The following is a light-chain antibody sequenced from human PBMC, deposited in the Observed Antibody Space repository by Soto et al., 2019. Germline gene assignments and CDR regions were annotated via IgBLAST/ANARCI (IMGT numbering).Light chain of an antibody. CDR2: KAS. J-gene: IGKJ1*01. Sequence: DIQMTQSPSTLSASVGDRVTITCRASQSISPWLAWYQQKPGKAPKLLIYKASSLDSGVPSRFSGSGSGTEFPLTISSLQPDDFATYYCQHYKTYSRTFGQGTKVEV. CDR1: QSISPW. V-gene: IGKV1-5*03. CDR3: QHYKTYSRT.